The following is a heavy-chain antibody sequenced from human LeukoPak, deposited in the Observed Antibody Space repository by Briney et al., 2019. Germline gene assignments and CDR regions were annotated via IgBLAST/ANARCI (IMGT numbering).Heavy chain of an antibody. CDR2: IYLYGTT. CDR1: IGSISSSKW. D-gene: IGHD6-13*01. CDR3: ARDIAAAATDY. Sequence: SETLSLTCSVSIGSISSSKWWSWVRQSPVKGLEWIGEIYLYGTTNYNPSFTSRVTMSVDRSRNQFSLKLTSVTAADTAVYCCARDIAAAATDYWGQGTLVTVSS. V-gene: IGHV4-4*01. J-gene: IGHJ4*02.